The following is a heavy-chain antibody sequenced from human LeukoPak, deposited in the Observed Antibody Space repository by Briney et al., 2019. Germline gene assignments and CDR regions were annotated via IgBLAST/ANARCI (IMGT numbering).Heavy chain of an antibody. CDR3: AKVQSDIVGAMFFSFDV. Sequence: GGSLRLSCGGSGFTLNSYSMNWVRQAPGKGLEWVASIIGSGSEMFYADSLKGRFTISRDNSKNSLYLQMNSLRVEDTAVYYCAKVQSDIVGAMFFSFDVWGQGTMVSVSS. J-gene: IGHJ3*01. D-gene: IGHD1-26*01. V-gene: IGHV3-21*06. CDR1: GFTLNSYS. CDR2: IIGSGSEM.